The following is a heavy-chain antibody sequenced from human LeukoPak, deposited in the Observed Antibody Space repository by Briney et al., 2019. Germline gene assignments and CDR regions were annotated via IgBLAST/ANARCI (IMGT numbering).Heavy chain of an antibody. Sequence: SETLSLTCTVSGGSISSYYWIWIRQPPGKGLEWIGYIYYSGSTNYNPSLKSRISISVDTSKNQFSLKLSSVTAADTALYYCARLSGYYGSGIDYWGQGTLVTVSS. CDR1: GGSISSYY. D-gene: IGHD3-10*01. J-gene: IGHJ4*02. CDR2: IYYSGST. V-gene: IGHV4-59*01. CDR3: ARLSGYYGSGIDY.